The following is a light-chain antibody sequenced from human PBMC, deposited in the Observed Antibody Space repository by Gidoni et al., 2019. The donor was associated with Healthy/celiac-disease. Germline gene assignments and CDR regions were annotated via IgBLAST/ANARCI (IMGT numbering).Light chain of an antibody. CDR2: EAS. CDR3: QRRSNLLT. J-gene: IGKJ4*01. Sequence: EIVLPQPPATLSFSPGEGATLSCRASQIVSSSLAWYQQKPGQAPRLLTDEASNRAPGTPARISGSGSGTDFTLTSSSLEPEDVADYYWQRRSNLLTFGGGTKVEIK. V-gene: IGKV3-11*01. CDR1: QIVSSS.